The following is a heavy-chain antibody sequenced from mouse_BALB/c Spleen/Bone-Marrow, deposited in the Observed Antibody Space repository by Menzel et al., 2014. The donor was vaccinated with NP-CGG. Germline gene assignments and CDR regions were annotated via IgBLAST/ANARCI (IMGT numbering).Heavy chain of an antibody. CDR2: IVPSSGYT. J-gene: IGHJ1*01. CDR1: GYTFTSYT. CDR3: AGEDGLWYFEV. Sequence: QVQLPHSWAGLARPGASVKMSRKASGYTFTSYTIQWVKRRPGQGLEWVGYIVPSSGYTDYNQKFKDKTTLTADKSSNTAYMQLSSLTSEDSAVYYCAGEDGLWYFEVWGAGTTVTVTS. D-gene: IGHD1-1*01. V-gene: IGHV1-4*02.